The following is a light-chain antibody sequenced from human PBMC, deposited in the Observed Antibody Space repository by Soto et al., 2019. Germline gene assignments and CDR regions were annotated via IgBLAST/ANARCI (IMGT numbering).Light chain of an antibody. V-gene: IGKV3-15*01. CDR2: GAS. CDR3: QQYRNWPRT. J-gene: IGKJ1*01. CDR1: QSVDIS. Sequence: EIVLTQSPATLSVSPGDRVTLSCRASQSVDISLAWYQQRAGQAPRLLVYGASTKATDMPGRFSGRGSGTEFTLTINNLQSEDFAVYYCQQYRNWPRTFGQGTKVDIK.